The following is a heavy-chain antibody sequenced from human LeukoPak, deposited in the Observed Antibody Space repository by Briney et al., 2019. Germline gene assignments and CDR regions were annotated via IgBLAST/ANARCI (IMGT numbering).Heavy chain of an antibody. Sequence: PGGSLRLSCAASGFTLSSYAMHWVRQAPGKGLEGVAVISYDGSNKYYADSVKGGFTLSRDNPNNTLYLQMNSLRAEDTAVYYCARDLYSSSCFHYWGQGTLVTVSS. J-gene: IGHJ4*02. D-gene: IGHD6-6*01. CDR3: ARDLYSSSCFHY. CDR2: ISYDGSNK. CDR1: GFTLSSYA. V-gene: IGHV3-30-3*01.